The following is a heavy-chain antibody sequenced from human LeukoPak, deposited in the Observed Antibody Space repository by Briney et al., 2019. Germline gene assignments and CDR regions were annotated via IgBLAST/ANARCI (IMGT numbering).Heavy chain of an antibody. V-gene: IGHV4-39*01. CDR1: GGSISSSSYY. CDR2: IYYSGST. Sequence: SETLSLTCTVSGGSISSSSYYWGWLRQSPGTGREWIGSIYYSGSTYYNPSLKSRVTISVDTSKNQFSLKLSSVTAADTAVYYCALTWSGYYKHFDYWGQGTLVTVPS. D-gene: IGHD3-3*01. CDR3: ALTWSGYYKHFDY. J-gene: IGHJ4*02.